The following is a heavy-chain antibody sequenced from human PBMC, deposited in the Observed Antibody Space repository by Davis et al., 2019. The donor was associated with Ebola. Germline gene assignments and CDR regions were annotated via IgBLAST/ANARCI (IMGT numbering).Heavy chain of an antibody. D-gene: IGHD3-3*01. CDR1: GYSISSGYY. V-gene: IGHV4-38-2*02. Sequence: SETLSLTCTVSGYSISSGYYWGWIRQPPGKGLEWIGSIYHSGSTYYNPSLKSRVTISVDTSKNQFSLKLSSVTAADTAVYYCARTPGVLRFLEWLFDYWGQGTLVTVSS. CDR3: ARTPGVLRFLEWLFDY. J-gene: IGHJ4*02. CDR2: IYHSGST.